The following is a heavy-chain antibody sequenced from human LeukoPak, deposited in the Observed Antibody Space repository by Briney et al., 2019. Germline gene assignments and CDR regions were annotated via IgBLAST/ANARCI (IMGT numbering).Heavy chain of an antibody. CDR2: IYTSGST. Sequence: PSQTLSLTCSVSGGSISSGSYYWSWIRQPAGRGLEWIGRIYTSGSTNYNPSLKSRVTISVDTPKNQFSLKLSSVTAADTAVYYCARASGWYGALDIWGQGTMVTLSS. V-gene: IGHV4-61*02. CDR1: GGSISSGSYY. D-gene: IGHD6-19*01. CDR3: ARASGWYGALDI. J-gene: IGHJ3*02.